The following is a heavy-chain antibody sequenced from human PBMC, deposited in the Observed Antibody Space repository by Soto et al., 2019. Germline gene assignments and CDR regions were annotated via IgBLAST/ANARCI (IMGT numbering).Heavy chain of an antibody. V-gene: IGHV1-3*01. J-gene: IGHJ3*01. Sequence: ASVKVSCKTSGYTFINHAIHWVRQAPGQSLEWMGWINDGRGDTRYSQKYQGRVTITRDTSASTAYMELTNLRSEDTAVFYCARGLKGTFDVWGQGTKVTVSS. D-gene: IGHD6-13*01. CDR2: INDGRGDT. CDR1: GYTFINHA. CDR3: ARGLKGTFDV.